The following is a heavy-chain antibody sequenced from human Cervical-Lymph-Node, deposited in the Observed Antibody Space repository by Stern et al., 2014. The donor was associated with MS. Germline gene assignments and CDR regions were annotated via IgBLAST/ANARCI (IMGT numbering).Heavy chain of an antibody. J-gene: IGHJ4*02. CDR2: IHTVGTT. V-gene: IGHV3-66*01. CDR1: GFPVGASY. Sequence: VQLEQSGGGLVQPGGSLRLSCEASGFPVGASYMNWVRHAPGKGLEWVSRIHTVGTTHYADSVKGRFTISRANAKNALYLQMDRLTVEDTAVYYCAREIAGRRFEDWGRGTLVAVSP. CDR3: AREIAGRRFED. D-gene: IGHD6-6*01.